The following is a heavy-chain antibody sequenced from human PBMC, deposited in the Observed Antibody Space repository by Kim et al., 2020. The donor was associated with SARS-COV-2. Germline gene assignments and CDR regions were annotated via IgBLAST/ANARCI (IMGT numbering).Heavy chain of an antibody. CDR2: TSCDGSRT. CDR3: ARGDSCGHGASYFYY. Sequence: GGSLRLSCAVSGVTFSDYAMHWVRQAPGKGLEWVSVTSCDGSRTYYADSVKGRFTISRDNSKNTLYLQMNSLRVEDTAVYYCARGDSCGHGASYFYYWGR. CDR1: GVTFSDYA. D-gene: IGHD2-21*01. J-gene: IGHJ2*01. V-gene: IGHV3-30*04.